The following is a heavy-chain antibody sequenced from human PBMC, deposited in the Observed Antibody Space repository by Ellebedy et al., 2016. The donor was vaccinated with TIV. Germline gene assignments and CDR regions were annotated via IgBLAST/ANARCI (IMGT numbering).Heavy chain of an antibody. CDR3: ARRGSYGDYAVQINSWFDT. CDR1: GFSFRSYW. CDR2: IYQDVGVQ. Sequence: PGGSLRLSCAASGFSFRSYWMSWVRQAPGKGLEWVANIYQDVGVQYYVDSVKGRFTISRDNTDNSLFLQMNSLRAEDTAVYYCARRGSYGDYAVQINSWFDTWGRGTLVAVSS. J-gene: IGHJ5*02. V-gene: IGHV3-7*01. D-gene: IGHD4-17*01.